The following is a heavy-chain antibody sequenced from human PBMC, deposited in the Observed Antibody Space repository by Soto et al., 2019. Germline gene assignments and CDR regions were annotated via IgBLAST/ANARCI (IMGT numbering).Heavy chain of an antibody. CDR2: ISGSGGST. CDR1: GFTFSSYA. CDR3: AKGSSSTVWFGELLYNLDY. J-gene: IGHJ4*02. D-gene: IGHD3-10*01. V-gene: IGHV3-23*01. Sequence: GGSLRLSCAASGFTFSSYAMSWVRQAPGKGLEWVSAISGSGGSTYYADSVKGRFTISRDNSKNTLYLQMNSLRAEDTAVYYCAKGSSSTVWFGELLYNLDYWGQGTLVTVSS.